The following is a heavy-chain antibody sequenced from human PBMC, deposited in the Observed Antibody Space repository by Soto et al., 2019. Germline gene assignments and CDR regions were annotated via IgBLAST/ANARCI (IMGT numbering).Heavy chain of an antibody. D-gene: IGHD3-3*01. CDR2: INHSGST. V-gene: IGHV4-34*02. J-gene: IGHJ6*03. Sequence: QVQLQQGGAGLLKPSETLSLTCGVSGGSLRVYYWSWIRQSPGKGLEWIGEINHSGSTNYNPFFKSRVTISVDTSKNQFSVKLTSVTAADTAVYYCAFIPGRFSTFDSYMDVWGGGTTVTGSS. CDR1: GGSLRVYY. CDR3: AFIPGRFSTFDSYMDV.